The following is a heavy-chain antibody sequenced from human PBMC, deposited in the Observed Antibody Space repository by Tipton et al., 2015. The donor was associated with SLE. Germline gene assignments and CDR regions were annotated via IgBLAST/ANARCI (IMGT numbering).Heavy chain of an antibody. D-gene: IGHD3-16*01. CDR2: IWYDGSNK. J-gene: IGHJ4*02. CDR3: ARGREGEFLDY. CDR1: GFTFSTSA. V-gene: IGHV3-33*01. Sequence: SLRLSCAASGFTFSTSAMHWVRQAPGKGLEWVAVIWYDGSNKFYADSVKGRFTISRDNSKNTVSLQMNSLRVEDTAVYFCARGREGEFLDYWGQGTLVTVSS.